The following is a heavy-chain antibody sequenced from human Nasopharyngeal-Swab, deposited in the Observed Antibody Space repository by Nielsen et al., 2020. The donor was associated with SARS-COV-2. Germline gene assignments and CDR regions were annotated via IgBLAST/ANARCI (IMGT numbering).Heavy chain of an antibody. J-gene: IGHJ6*03. CDR2: TYYRSKWYN. Sequence: QTHSLTRAISGDSVSSSSAARNWIRQTPARGLEWLGRTYYRSKWYNDYAVSVKSRLTINPDTSKNKFSLHLNSVTPEDTAVYYCARARGAYGDYYYYYYTDVWGKGTTVTVSS. V-gene: IGHV6-1*01. CDR3: ARARGAYGDYYYYYYTDV. CDR1: GDSVSSSSAA. D-gene: IGHD4-17*01.